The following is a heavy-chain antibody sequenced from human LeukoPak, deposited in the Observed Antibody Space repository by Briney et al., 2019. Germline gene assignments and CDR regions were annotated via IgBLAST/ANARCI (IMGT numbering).Heavy chain of an antibody. Sequence: GESLKISCKGFGYNFTSYWIGWVRQMPGKGLEWMGIIYPGDSDTIYSPSFQGQVTISADKSINTAYLQWSSLRASDTAIYYCARQTGDKGIDYWGQGTLVTVSS. CDR3: ARQTGDKGIDY. CDR1: GYNFTSYW. V-gene: IGHV5-51*01. J-gene: IGHJ4*02. D-gene: IGHD7-27*01. CDR2: IYPGDSDT.